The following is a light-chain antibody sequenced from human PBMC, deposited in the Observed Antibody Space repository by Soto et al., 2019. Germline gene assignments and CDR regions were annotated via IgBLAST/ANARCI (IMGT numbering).Light chain of an antibody. CDR3: SSYTSTSTYV. CDR1: SSDVGGYNY. J-gene: IGLJ1*01. V-gene: IGLV2-14*01. CDR2: DVS. Sequence: QSVLTXPSSVSGSPGLSITISCTGTSSDVGGYNYVSWYQQHPGKAPKLVIYDVSNRPSGVSNRFSGSKSGNTASLTISGIQAEDEADYYCSSYTSTSTYVFGTGTKVT.